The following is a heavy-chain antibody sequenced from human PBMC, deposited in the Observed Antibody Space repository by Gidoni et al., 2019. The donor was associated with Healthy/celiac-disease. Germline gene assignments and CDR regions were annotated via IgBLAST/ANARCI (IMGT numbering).Heavy chain of an antibody. D-gene: IGHD6-19*01. CDR3: AKDRSGRQDFDY. J-gene: IGHJ4*02. Sequence: EMQLVESGGGLVQPGGSLRLSCAASGFTFSSYAMSWVRQAPGKGLEWVSAIRGSGGSTYYADSVKGRFTISRDNSKNTLYLQMNSLRAEDTAVYYCAKDRSGRQDFDYWGQGTLVTVSS. CDR2: IRGSGGST. V-gene: IGHV3-23*04. CDR1: GFTFSSYA.